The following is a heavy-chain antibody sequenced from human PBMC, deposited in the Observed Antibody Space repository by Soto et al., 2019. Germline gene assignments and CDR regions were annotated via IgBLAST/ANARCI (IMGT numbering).Heavy chain of an antibody. J-gene: IGHJ4*02. Sequence: GGSLRLSCAASGFTFDDYGMHWVRQAPGKGLEWVSGLSLNTGGIGYADSVKGRFTISRDNAKNSLYLQMNSLRAEDTALYYCAKDIGGGIAVADYWGQGTLVTVSS. CDR3: AKDIGGGIAVADY. V-gene: IGHV3-9*01. D-gene: IGHD6-19*01. CDR2: LSLNTGGI. CDR1: GFTFDDYG.